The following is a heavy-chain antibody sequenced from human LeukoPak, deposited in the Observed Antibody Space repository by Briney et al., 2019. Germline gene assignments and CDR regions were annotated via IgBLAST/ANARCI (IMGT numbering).Heavy chain of an antibody. CDR2: IYYSGST. J-gene: IGHJ4*02. D-gene: IGHD1-26*01. CDR3: ARGRSSYYSYYFDD. V-gene: IGHV4-31*03. Sequence: SETLSLTCTVSGGSISSGGYYWSWIRQHPGKGLEWIGYIYYSGSTYYNPSLKSRVTISVDTSKNQFSLKLSSVTAADTAVYYCARGRSSYYSYYFDDWGQGTLVTVSS. CDR1: GGSISSGGYY.